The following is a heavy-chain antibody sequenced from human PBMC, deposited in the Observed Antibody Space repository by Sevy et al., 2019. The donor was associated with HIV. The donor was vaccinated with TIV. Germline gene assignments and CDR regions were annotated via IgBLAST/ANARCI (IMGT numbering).Heavy chain of an antibody. J-gene: IGHJ6*02. CDR2: LSSSTSTI. CDR3: ARDSSWNYDSYFYGMDV. CDR1: GFSFSGYN. V-gene: IGHV3-48*02. Sequence: GGSLRLSCAASGFSFSGYNMNWVRQAPGKGLEWVSYLSSSTSTIHYADSVKGRFTISRDNAKNSLFLQMNGLRDGDTAVYYCARDSSWNYDSYFYGMDVWGQGTTVTVSS. D-gene: IGHD1-7*01.